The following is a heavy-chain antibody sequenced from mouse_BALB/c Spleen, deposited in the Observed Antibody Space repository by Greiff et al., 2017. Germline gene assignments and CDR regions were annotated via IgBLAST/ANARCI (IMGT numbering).Heavy chain of an antibody. CDR1: GYSFTIYW. J-gene: IGHJ4*01. CDR3: TRYEAMDY. CDR2: IYPGNSDT. V-gene: IGHV1-5*01. Sequence: EVQLQQSGTVLARPGASVKMSCKASGYSFTIYWMHWVKQRPGQGLEWIGAIYPGNSDTSYNQKFKGQAKLTAVTSASTAYMELSSLTNEDSAVYYCTRYEAMDYWGQGTSVTVSS. D-gene: IGHD2-3*01.